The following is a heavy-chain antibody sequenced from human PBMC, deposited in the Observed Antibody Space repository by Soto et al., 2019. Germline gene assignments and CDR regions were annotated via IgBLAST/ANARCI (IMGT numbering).Heavy chain of an antibody. Sequence: GGSLRLSCAASGFTVSSYWMSWVRQAPGKGLEWVANIKQDGSEKYYVDSVKGRFTISRDNAKNSLYLQMNSLRAEDTAVYYCARGTYNDFWSGRPIIHGMDVWGQGTTVTVSS. D-gene: IGHD3-3*01. V-gene: IGHV3-7*03. CDR3: ARGTYNDFWSGRPIIHGMDV. CDR2: IKQDGSEK. CDR1: GFTVSSYW. J-gene: IGHJ6*02.